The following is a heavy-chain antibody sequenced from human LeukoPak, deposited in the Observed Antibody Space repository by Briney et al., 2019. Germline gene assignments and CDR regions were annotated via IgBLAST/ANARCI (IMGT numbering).Heavy chain of an antibody. CDR2: IYTSGTT. CDR1: GGSISSYY. J-gene: IGHJ4*02. D-gene: IGHD1-26*01. V-gene: IGHV4-4*07. Sequence: SETLSLTCTVSGGSISSYYWSWIRQPAGKGLEWIGRIYTSGTTFYNPSLKSRVTISVDTSKNQFSLKLSSVTAADTAVYYCARRDVGATIDYWGQGTLVTVSS. CDR3: ARRDVGATIDY.